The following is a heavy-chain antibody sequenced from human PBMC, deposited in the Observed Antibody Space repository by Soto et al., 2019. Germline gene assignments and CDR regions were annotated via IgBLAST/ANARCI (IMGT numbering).Heavy chain of an antibody. V-gene: IGHV3-23*01. CDR1: GFTFRSYA. CDR3: AKDGMTTVIPRPPFDY. Sequence: GGSLRLSCAASGFTFRSYAMSWVRQAPGKGLEWVSAISGSGGSTYYADSVKGRFTISRDNSKNTLYLQMNSLRAEDTAVYYCAKDGMTTVIPRPPFDYWGQGTLVTASS. CDR2: ISGSGGST. D-gene: IGHD4-17*01. J-gene: IGHJ4*02.